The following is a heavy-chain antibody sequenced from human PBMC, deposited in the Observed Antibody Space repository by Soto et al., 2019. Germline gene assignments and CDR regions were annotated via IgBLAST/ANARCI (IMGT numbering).Heavy chain of an antibody. CDR2: INHSGST. Sequence: SETLSLTCAVYGGSFSGYYWSWIRQPPGKGLEWIGEINHSGSTNYNPSLKSRVTISVDTSKNQFSLKLSSVTAADTAVYYCARSRIKVSHDLAYFDYWGQGTLVTVSS. J-gene: IGHJ4*02. CDR3: ARSRIKVSHDLAYFDY. CDR1: GGSFSGYY. V-gene: IGHV4-34*01. D-gene: IGHD1-20*01.